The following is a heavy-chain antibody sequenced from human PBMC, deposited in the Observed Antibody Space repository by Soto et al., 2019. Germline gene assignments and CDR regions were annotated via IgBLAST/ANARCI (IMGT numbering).Heavy chain of an antibody. CDR2: INSDGSST. V-gene: IGHV3-74*01. CDR1: GFTFSSYW. J-gene: IGHJ6*02. Sequence: PGGSLRLSCAASGFTFSSYWMHWVRQAPGKGLVWVSRINSDGSSTSYADSVKGRFTISRDNAKNTLYLQMNSLRAEDTAVYYCARDLSPIYDFWSGYGGDYYYYGMDVWGQGTTVTVSS. D-gene: IGHD3-3*01. CDR3: ARDLSPIYDFWSGYGGDYYYYGMDV.